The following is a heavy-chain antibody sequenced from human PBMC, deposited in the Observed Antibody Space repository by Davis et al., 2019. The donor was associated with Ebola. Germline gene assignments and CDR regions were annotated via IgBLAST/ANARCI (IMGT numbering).Heavy chain of an antibody. CDR2: INPNSGAT. Sequence: ASVKVSCKASGYTFTDFYLHWVRQAPGQGLEWMGWINPNSGATSYAQKFQGRVTMTRDTSISTAYTELSGLRSDDTAVYYCARSTGSGRPNFDYWGQGTLVTVSS. J-gene: IGHJ4*02. CDR1: GYTFTDFY. D-gene: IGHD3-10*01. V-gene: IGHV1-2*02. CDR3: ARSTGSGRPNFDY.